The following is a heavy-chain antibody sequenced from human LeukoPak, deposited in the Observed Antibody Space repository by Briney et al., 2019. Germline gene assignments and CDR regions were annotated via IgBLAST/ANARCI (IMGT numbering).Heavy chain of an antibody. CDR3: ARHCSSTSCYSRWYFDL. CDR2: IYYSGST. V-gene: IGHV4-59*08. D-gene: IGHD2-2*01. Sequence: PSETLSLTCTVSGDSISSYYWSWLRQPPGKGLEWLGYIYYSGSTNYNPSLKSRVTISVDTSKNQFYLKLSSVTAADTAVYYCARHCSSTSCYSRWYFDLWGRGTLVTVSS. J-gene: IGHJ2*01. CDR1: GDSISSYY.